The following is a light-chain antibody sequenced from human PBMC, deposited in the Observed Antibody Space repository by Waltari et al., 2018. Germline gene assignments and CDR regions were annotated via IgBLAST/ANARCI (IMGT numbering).Light chain of an antibody. CDR1: SSDVGNYNL. V-gene: IGLV2-23*01. CDR3: CSYAGSSAPRV. Sequence: QSALTQPASVSGSPGQSITISCTGPSSDVGNYNLVSWYQQHPGKAPKLMIYEGNKRASGVSNRFSGSKAGNMASLTISGLQAEDEADYYCCSYAGSSAPRVFGGGTKLTVL. CDR2: EGN. J-gene: IGLJ3*02.